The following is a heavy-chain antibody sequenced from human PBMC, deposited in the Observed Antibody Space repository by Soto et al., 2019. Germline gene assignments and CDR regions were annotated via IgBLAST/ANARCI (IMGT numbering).Heavy chain of an antibody. CDR2: VHYSGST. J-gene: IGHJ4*02. V-gene: IGHV4-59*01. Sequence: SETLSLTCTVSGDSISVYYWSWIRQPPGKGLEWIGYVHYSGSTNYNPSLKNRVTISLDTPRNQFFLKLSSVTAADTAMYYCARGLTGRRFDYWGQGTLVTVS. D-gene: IGHD2-15*01. CDR3: ARGLTGRRFDY. CDR1: GDSISVYY.